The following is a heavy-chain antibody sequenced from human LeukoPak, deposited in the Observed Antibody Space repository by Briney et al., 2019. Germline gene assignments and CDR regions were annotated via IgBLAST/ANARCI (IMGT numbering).Heavy chain of an antibody. CDR2: IRSKAYGGTP. CDR3: TRIGTSGGEFDY. J-gene: IGHJ4*02. V-gene: IGHV3-49*04. D-gene: IGHD2-2*01. Sequence: GGSLRLSCTTSGISFGEYAMSWVRQAPGKGLEWVGFIRSKAYGGTPEYAASVKGRFTISRDDSKSSAYLQLNSLKTEDTAVYYCTRIGTSGGEFDYWGQGTLVTVSS. CDR1: GISFGEYA.